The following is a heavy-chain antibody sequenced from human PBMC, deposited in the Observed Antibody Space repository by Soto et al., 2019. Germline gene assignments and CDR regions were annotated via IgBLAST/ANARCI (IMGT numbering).Heavy chain of an antibody. CDR1: GFTFSSYG. Sequence: QVQLVESGGGVVQPGRSLRLSCAASGFTFSSYGMHWVRQAPGKGLEWVAVIWYDGSNKYYADSVKGRFTISRDNSKNTLYLQMNSLRAEDTAVYYCARARLQLAIFDYWGQGTLVTVSS. D-gene: IGHD6-13*01. J-gene: IGHJ4*02. CDR3: ARARLQLAIFDY. V-gene: IGHV3-33*01. CDR2: IWYDGSNK.